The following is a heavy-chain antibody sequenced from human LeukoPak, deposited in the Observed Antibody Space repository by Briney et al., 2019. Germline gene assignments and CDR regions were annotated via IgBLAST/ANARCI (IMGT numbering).Heavy chain of an antibody. CDR1: GFIFSTSA. J-gene: IGHJ4*02. V-gene: IGHV3-30-3*01. Sequence: TWGSPRLSCAASGFIFSTSAMHLVRQAPGKGLEWVAVISYDETQKYYADSVKGRFTTFRDNSRNTLFLQMNTLRVEDTSVYYCMRGSYGDLYWGLGTLVTVSS. D-gene: IGHD2-21*02. CDR3: MRGSYGDLY. CDR2: ISYDETQK.